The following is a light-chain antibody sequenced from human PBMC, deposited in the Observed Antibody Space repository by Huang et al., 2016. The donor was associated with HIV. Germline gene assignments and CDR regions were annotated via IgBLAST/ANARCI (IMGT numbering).Light chain of an antibody. Sequence: IVMTQSPATLSLYPGERATLSCRANKSVSTNLAWYQQRFGQAPRLLIYGSSTRASDVPARFSGSGSGTDFTLTISSLQSDDVALYFCQQYNNWLLSFGGGTKVDI. CDR2: GSS. CDR3: QQYNNWLLS. J-gene: IGKJ4*01. V-gene: IGKV3-15*01. CDR1: KSVSTN.